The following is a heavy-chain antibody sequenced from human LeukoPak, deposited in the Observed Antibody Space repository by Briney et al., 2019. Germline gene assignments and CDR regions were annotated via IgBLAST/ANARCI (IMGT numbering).Heavy chain of an antibody. V-gene: IGHV3-23*01. D-gene: IGHD2-21*02. Sequence: PGGSLRLSCAASGFTFTSYPMSWVRQAPGKGLEWVSVISGSGGSTYYADSVKGRFTISRDSSKQTVYLQMNSLRAEDTAVYYCARGTVTAPDYWGQGTLVTVSS. CDR3: ARGTVTAPDY. CDR2: ISGSGGST. CDR1: GFTFTSYP. J-gene: IGHJ4*02.